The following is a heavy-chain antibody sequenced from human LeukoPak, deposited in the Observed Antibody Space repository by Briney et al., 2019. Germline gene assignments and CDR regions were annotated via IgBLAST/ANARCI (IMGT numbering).Heavy chain of an antibody. CDR2: IYHSGST. D-gene: IGHD3-10*01. CDR3: AKGVLPTGFDY. V-gene: IGHV4-59*01. J-gene: IGHJ4*02. Sequence: PSETLSLTCTVSGGSISTYYWSWIRQPPGKGLEWIGYIYHSGSTNYNPSLKSRVTISVDTSQNQFSLNLSSVTAADTAIYYCAKGVLPTGFDYWGQGTLVTVSS. CDR1: GGSISTYY.